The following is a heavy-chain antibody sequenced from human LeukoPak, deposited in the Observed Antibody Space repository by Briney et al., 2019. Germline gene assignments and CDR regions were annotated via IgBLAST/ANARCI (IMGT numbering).Heavy chain of an antibody. Sequence: GASVKVSCKVSGYTLTELSMHWVRQAPGKGLEWMGGFDPEDGETIYAQKFQGRVTMTEDTSTDTAYMELSGLRSEDTAVYYCATGPITQGFIDYWGQGTLVTVSS. V-gene: IGHV1-24*01. CDR1: GYTLTELS. CDR2: FDPEDGET. J-gene: IGHJ4*02. D-gene: IGHD1-20*01. CDR3: ATGPITQGFIDY.